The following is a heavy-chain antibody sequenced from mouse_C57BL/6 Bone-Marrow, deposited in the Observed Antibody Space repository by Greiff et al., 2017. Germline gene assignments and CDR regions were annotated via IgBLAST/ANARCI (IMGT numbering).Heavy chain of an antibody. CDR3: ARRGPWDVGFAY. J-gene: IGHJ3*01. CDR1: GFTFSSYG. V-gene: IGHV5-6*01. Sequence: EVQLVESGGDLVKPGGSLKLSCAASGFTFSSYGMSWVRQTPDKRLEWVATISSGGSYTYYPDSVKGRFTISRDNAKNTLYLQVSSLKSEDTAMYYCARRGPWDVGFAYWGQGTLVTVSA. D-gene: IGHD4-1*01. CDR2: ISSGGSYT.